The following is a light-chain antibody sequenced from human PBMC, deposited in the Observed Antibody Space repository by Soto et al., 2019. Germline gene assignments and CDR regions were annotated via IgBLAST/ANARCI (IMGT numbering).Light chain of an antibody. CDR2: EVS. CDR3: SSYADRNIL. CDR1: SSDVGGYNY. V-gene: IGLV2-8*01. Sequence: QSALTQPPSASGSPGQSVTISCTGTSSDVGGYNYVSWYQQHPGKAPKVMIYEVSRRPSGVPDRFSGSKSGNTASLTVSGLQAEDEADYYCSSYADRNILFGGGTKLTVL. J-gene: IGLJ2*01.